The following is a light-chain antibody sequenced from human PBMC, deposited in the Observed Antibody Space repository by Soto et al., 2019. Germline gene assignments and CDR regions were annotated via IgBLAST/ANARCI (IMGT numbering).Light chain of an antibody. J-gene: IGKJ2*01. CDR1: QGVSGNF. CDR2: AAS. Sequence: EIVLTQSPDTLSLSPGERATLSCRASQGVSGNFLAWYQHRPGQAPRLLIYAASSRPTGIPDTFSGSESGTDFTLTISRLEPEDFAVYYCQQYDSSPPNTFGQGTRLEIK. V-gene: IGKV3-20*01. CDR3: QQYDSSPPNT.